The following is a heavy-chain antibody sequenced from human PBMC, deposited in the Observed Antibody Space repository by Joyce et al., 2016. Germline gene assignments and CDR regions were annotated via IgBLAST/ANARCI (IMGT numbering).Heavy chain of an antibody. CDR2: ITGSGGDT. CDR3: AKDRGYTYGPFDY. V-gene: IGHV3-23*01. CDR1: GFTFSSYA. Sequence: EVRLLESGGGLVQPGGSLRLSCAASGFTFSSYAMSWVRQGPGKGLEWVSFITGSGGDTYYADSVKGRFTISRDISKNTLYLQMNSLRAEDTAVYFCAKDRGYTYGPFDYWGQGTLVTVSS. J-gene: IGHJ4*02. D-gene: IGHD5-18*01.